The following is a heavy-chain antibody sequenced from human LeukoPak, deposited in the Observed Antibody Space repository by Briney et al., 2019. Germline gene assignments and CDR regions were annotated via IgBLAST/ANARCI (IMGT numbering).Heavy chain of an antibody. CDR1: GFTVSSNY. CDR3: ARGLLEWLRLETYSFDY. CDR2: IYSGGST. Sequence: GGSLRLSCAASGFTVSSNYMSWVRQAPGKGLEWVSVIYSGGSTYYADSVKGRFTISRDNSKNTLYLQMNSLRVDDTAIYYCARGLLEWLRLETYSFDYWGQGTLVTVSS. V-gene: IGHV3-66*01. D-gene: IGHD3-3*01. J-gene: IGHJ4*02.